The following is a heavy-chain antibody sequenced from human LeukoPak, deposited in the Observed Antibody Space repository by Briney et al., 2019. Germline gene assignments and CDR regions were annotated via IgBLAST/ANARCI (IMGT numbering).Heavy chain of an antibody. CDR3: ASGRRDTGDY. CDR2: ISGSGGST. V-gene: IGHV3-23*01. CDR1: GFTFSSYA. D-gene: IGHD5-18*01. J-gene: IGHJ4*02. Sequence: PGGSLRLSCAASGFTFSSYAMNWVRQAPGKGLEWVSGISGSGGSTYYADSVKGRFTISRDNAKNSLYLQMNSLRAEDTAVYYCASGRRDTGDYWGQGTLVTVSS.